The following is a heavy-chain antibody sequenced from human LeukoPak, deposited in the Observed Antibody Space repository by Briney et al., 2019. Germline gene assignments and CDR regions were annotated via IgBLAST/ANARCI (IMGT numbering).Heavy chain of an antibody. V-gene: IGHV3-66*01. CDR1: GFTVSSNY. Sequence: PGGSLRLSCAASGFTVSSNYMSWVRQAPGKGLEWVSVIYSGGSTYYADSVKGRFTISRDNARNTLFLQMNSLRTEDAAVYYCATYVDTVRYDAFDVWGQGTMVTVSS. D-gene: IGHD5-18*01. J-gene: IGHJ3*01. CDR3: ATYVDTVRYDAFDV. CDR2: IYSGGST.